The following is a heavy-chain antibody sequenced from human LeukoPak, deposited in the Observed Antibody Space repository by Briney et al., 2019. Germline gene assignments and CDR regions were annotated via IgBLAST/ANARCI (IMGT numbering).Heavy chain of an antibody. D-gene: IGHD2-15*01. CDR3: ARDSSGGKSPPLDY. CDR2: IYSGGST. J-gene: IGHJ4*02. CDR1: GFTVSSNY. Sequence: GGSLRLSCAASGFTVSSNYMSWVRQAPGKGLEWVSVIYSGGSTYYADSVKGRFTISRDNSKSTLYLQMNSLRAEDTAVYYCARDSSGGKSPPLDYWGQGTLVTVSS. V-gene: IGHV3-66*02.